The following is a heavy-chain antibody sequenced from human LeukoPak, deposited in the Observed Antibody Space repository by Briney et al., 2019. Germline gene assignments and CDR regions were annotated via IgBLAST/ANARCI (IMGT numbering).Heavy chain of an antibody. V-gene: IGHV3-48*02. CDR3: ARGRGYYGSGTYYLDY. Sequence: GGPLRLSCAASGFTFSTYSMNWVRQAPGKGLECVSYISSSISTIYYADSVKGRFTLSRDNAENSLYLEMNSLRDDDTAVYYCARGRGYYGSGTYYLDYWGQGTLVTVSS. D-gene: IGHD3-10*01. CDR2: ISSSISTI. CDR1: GFTFSTYS. J-gene: IGHJ4*02.